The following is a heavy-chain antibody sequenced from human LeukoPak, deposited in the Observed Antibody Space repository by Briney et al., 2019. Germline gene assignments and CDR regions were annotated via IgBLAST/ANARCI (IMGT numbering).Heavy chain of an antibody. Sequence: GGPLRLSCAASGFTFSSYSMNWVRQAPGKGLEWVSSISSSSSYIYYADSVKGRFTISSDNAKNSLYLQMNNLRAQDTALYYCARHASSGWYVEAFDIWGQGTMVTVSS. CDR2: ISSSSSYI. CDR3: ARHASSGWYVEAFDI. D-gene: IGHD6-19*01. J-gene: IGHJ3*02. V-gene: IGHV3-21*01. CDR1: GFTFSSYS.